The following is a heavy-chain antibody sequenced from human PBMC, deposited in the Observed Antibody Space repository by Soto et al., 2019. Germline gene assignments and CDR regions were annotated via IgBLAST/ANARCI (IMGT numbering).Heavy chain of an antibody. CDR3: ARAYSNPSNCYCGMDV. CDR1: GYPFTHYG. Sequence: GSSAKVSCKSSGYPFTHYGITWVRQAPGQWVEWMGWISPFNGNTNYGQTLQGRVTLTTDTSTSTVYMELRSLRSDDTAVYYCARAYSNPSNCYCGMDVWGQGTTVTVSS. J-gene: IGHJ6*02. D-gene: IGHD4-4*01. CDR2: ISPFNGNT. V-gene: IGHV1-18*01.